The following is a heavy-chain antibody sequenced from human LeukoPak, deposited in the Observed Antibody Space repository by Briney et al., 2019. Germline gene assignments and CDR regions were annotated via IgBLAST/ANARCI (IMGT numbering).Heavy chain of an antibody. CDR2: ISYDGSNK. CDR3: AKDQLHCSGGSCPLGWFDP. J-gene: IGHJ5*02. Sequence: SERSLRLSCAASGFTFSSYGMHWVRQAPGKGLEWVAVISYDGSNKYYADSVKGRFTISRDNSENTLYLQMNSLRAEDTAVYYCAKDQLHCSGGSCPLGWFDPWGQGTLVTVSS. D-gene: IGHD2-15*01. V-gene: IGHV3-30*18. CDR1: GFTFSSYG.